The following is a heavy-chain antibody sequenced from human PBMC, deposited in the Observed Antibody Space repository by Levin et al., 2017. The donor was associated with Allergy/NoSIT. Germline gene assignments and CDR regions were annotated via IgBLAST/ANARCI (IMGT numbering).Heavy chain of an antibody. J-gene: IGHJ5*02. CDR2: INPKRGGT. CDR3: ARPARPYVAVSAFDP. D-gene: IGHD3-10*02. Sequence: GESLKISCQASGYTFTDYYVHWLRQAPGQGLEWMGWINPKRGGTNYAQKFRGRVTMTRDTSITTAYMTLSSLRSDDTAIYYCARPARPYVAVSAFDPWGQGTLVTVSS. V-gene: IGHV1-2*02. CDR1: GYTFTDYY.